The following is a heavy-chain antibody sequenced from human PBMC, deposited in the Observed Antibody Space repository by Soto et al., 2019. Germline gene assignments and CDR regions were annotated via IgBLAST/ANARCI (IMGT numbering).Heavy chain of an antibody. J-gene: IGHJ4*02. CDR3: AKWVGVVPAAMLDY. CDR2: ISGSGGST. CDR1: GFTFSSYA. Sequence: EVQLLESGGGLVQPGGSLRLSCAASGFTFSSYAMSWVRQAPGKGLEWVSAISGSGGSTYYADSVKGRFTISRDNSKNTLYLQMNSLRAEGTAVYYCAKWVGVVPAAMLDYWGQGTLVTVSS. V-gene: IGHV3-23*01. D-gene: IGHD2-2*01.